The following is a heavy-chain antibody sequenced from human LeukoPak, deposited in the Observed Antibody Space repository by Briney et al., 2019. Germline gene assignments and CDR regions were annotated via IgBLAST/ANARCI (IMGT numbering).Heavy chain of an antibody. CDR2: ISAYNGNT. J-gene: IGHJ4*02. V-gene: IGHV1-18*01. CDR3: ARAGFPNSSGWLNY. CDR1: GYTFTSYG. D-gene: IGHD6-19*01. Sequence: ASVKVSCKASGYTFTSYGISWVRQAPGQGLEWMGWISAYNGNTNYAQKLQGRVTMTTDTSTSTAYMELRSLRSDDTAVYYCARAGFPNSSGWLNYWGQGTLVTVSS.